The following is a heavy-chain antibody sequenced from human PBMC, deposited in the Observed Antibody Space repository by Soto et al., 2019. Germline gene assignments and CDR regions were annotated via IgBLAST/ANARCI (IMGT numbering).Heavy chain of an antibody. CDR2: IGTAGDT. CDR1: GFTFSRYD. Sequence: EVQLVESGGGLVQPGGSLRLSCAASGFTFSRYDMHWVRQATGRGLEWVSAIGTAGDTYYPGSVKGRFTISRENAKNSLYLQMNSLRVGDTAVYYCARFRSENYYYGMDAWGQGTTVTVSS. V-gene: IGHV3-13*01. CDR3: ARFRSENYYYGMDA. J-gene: IGHJ6*02.